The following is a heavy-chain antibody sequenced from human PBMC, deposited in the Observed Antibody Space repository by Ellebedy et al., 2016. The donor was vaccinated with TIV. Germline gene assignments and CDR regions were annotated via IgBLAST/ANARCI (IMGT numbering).Heavy chain of an antibody. CDR2: INSDGSST. Sequence: GESLKISCAASGFTFSSYWMHWVRQAPGKGLVWVSRINSDGSSTSYADSVKGRFTISRDNSKNMLYLQMNSLRAEDTAVLYCAKGMDYFDYWGQGTLVTVSS. D-gene: IGHD5-24*01. J-gene: IGHJ4*02. CDR3: AKGMDYFDY. CDR1: GFTFSSYW. V-gene: IGHV3-74*01.